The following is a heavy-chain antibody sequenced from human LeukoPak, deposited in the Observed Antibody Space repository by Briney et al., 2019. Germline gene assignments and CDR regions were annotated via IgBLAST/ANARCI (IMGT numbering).Heavy chain of an antibody. CDR3: AKDVGKWESLHFFDY. CDR1: GFTLSTNA. Sequence: GGSLRLSCLTSGFTLSTNAMSWVRQAPGKGLEWISGISGSGASTYYADSVKGRFTISRDDSRNTLYLQMNSLRGDDTAVYYCAKDVGKWESLHFFDYWGQGSLVTVSS. D-gene: IGHD1-26*01. V-gene: IGHV3-23*01. CDR2: ISGSGAST. J-gene: IGHJ4*02.